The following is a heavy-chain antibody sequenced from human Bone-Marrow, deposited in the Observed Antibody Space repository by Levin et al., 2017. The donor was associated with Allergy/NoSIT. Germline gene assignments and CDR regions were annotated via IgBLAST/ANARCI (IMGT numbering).Heavy chain of an antibody. CDR2: ISSSSSYI. V-gene: IGHV3-21*01. CDR3: ARLFGPRLG. D-gene: IGHD3/OR15-3a*01. J-gene: IGHJ4*02. CDR1: GFTFSSYS. Sequence: GESLKISCAASGFTFSSYSMNWVRQAPGKGLEWVSSISSSSSYIYYADSVKGRFTISRDNAKNSLYLQMNSLRAEDTAVYYCARLFGPRLGWGQGTLVTVSS.